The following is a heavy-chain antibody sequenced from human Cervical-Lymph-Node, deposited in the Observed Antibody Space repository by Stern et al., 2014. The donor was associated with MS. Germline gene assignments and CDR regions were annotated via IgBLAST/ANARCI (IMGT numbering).Heavy chain of an antibody. J-gene: IGHJ4*02. Sequence: EVKLLESGAEVKKPGESLKISCKTSGYTFISYWIGWVRQMPGRGLEWMGIIYTGDSHTRYSPPFQGQVTISVDKSISTAYLQWSSLKASDTAIYYCARRSWDYRREYYFDFWGQGTLVTVSS. D-gene: IGHD4-11*01. CDR2: IYTGDSHT. V-gene: IGHV5-51*03. CDR1: GYTFISYW. CDR3: ARRSWDYRREYYFDF.